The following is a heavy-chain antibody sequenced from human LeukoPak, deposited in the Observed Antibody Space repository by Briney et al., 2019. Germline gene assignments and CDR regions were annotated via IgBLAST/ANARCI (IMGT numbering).Heavy chain of an antibody. CDR2: IYYTGST. Sequence: SETLSLTCTVSGGSISSSSYYWGWIRQSPGKGLEWIGSIYYTGSTYYNPSLKSRVTISVDTSKSQFSLKLNSVTAADTAVYYCAKAAQDGSSWYFDYWGQGTLVTVSS. CDR1: GGSISSSSYY. CDR3: AKAAQDGSSWYFDY. V-gene: IGHV4-39*07. D-gene: IGHD6-13*01. J-gene: IGHJ4*02.